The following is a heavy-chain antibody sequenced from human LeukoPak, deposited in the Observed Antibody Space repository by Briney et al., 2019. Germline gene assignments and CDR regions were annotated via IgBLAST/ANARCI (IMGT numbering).Heavy chain of an antibody. CDR3: AKSIVVVAATLYYYYGMGV. J-gene: IGHJ6*02. CDR2: ISFEVSNK. CDR1: GFTFSSYG. V-gene: IGHV3-30*18. Sequence: RGSLRLSCAASGFTFSSYGMHWVRQAPGEGLGWGAVISFEVSNKYYADSVKGRFTISRDNSKNTLYLQMNSLRAEDTAVYYCAKSIVVVAATLYYYYGMGVWGQGATVTVSS. D-gene: IGHD2-15*01.